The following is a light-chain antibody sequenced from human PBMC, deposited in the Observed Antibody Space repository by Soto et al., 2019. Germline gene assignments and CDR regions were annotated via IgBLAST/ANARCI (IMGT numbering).Light chain of an antibody. V-gene: IGKV1-8*01. CDR1: QDISSY. CDR2: AAA. CDR3: QQYLSYPYT. J-gene: IGKJ2*01. Sequence: AIRMTQSPSSFSASTGDRVTITCRASQDISSYLAWYQQKPGKAPKLLIYAAATLQRGAPSRFSASGSGTDFTLTISRLQSVDFATYYCQQYLSYPYTFGQGTKLEI.